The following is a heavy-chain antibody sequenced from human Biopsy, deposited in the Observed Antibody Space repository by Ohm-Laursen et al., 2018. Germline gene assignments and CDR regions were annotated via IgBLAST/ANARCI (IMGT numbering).Heavy chain of an antibody. Sequence: ASVKVSCKASGYTFTNYGISWVRQAPGQGLEWMGWISPYNGDTDYAQNLQGRVTMTTDTSTSTAYMELRSLRSDDTAVYYCARGGTLVVVPTAVLHSFDIWGQGTMVTVSS. J-gene: IGHJ3*02. V-gene: IGHV1-18*01. CDR3: ARGGTLVVVPTAVLHSFDI. D-gene: IGHD2-2*01. CDR1: GYTFTNYG. CDR2: ISPYNGDT.